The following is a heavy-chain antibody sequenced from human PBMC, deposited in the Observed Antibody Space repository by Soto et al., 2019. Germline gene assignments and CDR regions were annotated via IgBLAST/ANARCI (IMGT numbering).Heavy chain of an antibody. CDR3: AREVQVHTPAFVY. D-gene: IGHD3-10*01. CDR1: GGTFNTYA. CDR2: ISPMFGVA. Sequence: QVQLVQSGAEMKKPGSSVKVSCQSSGGTFNTYAMNWVRQAPGQGPEWMGDISPMFGVANYAPKFQGRVTITADESTGTSYMQLSSLGSEDTALYFCAREVQVHTPAFVYWGQGTLVTVSS. V-gene: IGHV1-69*19. J-gene: IGHJ4*02.